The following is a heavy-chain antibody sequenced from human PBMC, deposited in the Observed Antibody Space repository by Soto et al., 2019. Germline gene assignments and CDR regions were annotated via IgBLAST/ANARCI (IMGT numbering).Heavy chain of an antibody. V-gene: IGHV1-69*13. CDR3: GGGGPSGRFFDY. J-gene: IGHJ4*02. Sequence: GASVKVSCKASGGTFSSYAISWVRQAPGQGLEWMGGIIPIFGTANYAQKFQGRVTITADESTSTAYMELSSLRSEDTAVYYCGGGGPSGRFFDYWGQGTLVTVSS. CDR2: IIPIFGTA. D-gene: IGHD3-16*01. CDR1: GGTFSSYA.